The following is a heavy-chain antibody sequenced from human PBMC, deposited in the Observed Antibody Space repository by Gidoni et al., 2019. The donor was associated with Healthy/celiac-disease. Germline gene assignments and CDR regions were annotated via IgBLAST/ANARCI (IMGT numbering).Heavy chain of an antibody. Sequence: QVQLQQWGAGLLKPSEPLSLTCAVYGGSFSGYYCSWIRQPPGKGLEWIGEINHSGSTNYNPSLKSRVTISVDTSKNQFSLKLSSVTAADTAVYYCARGRGVVVPAAVRGYYYMDVWGKGTTVTVSS. CDR1: GGSFSGYY. J-gene: IGHJ6*03. CDR3: ARGRGVVVPAAVRGYYYMDV. V-gene: IGHV4-34*01. CDR2: INHSGST. D-gene: IGHD2-2*01.